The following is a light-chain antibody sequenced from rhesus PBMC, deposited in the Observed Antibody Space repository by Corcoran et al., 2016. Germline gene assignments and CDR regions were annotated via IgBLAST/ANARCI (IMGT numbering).Light chain of an antibody. V-gene: IGKV1-36*02. Sequence: DIQMTQSPSSLSASVGDRVTITCRASQGISDYLSWYQQKPGKAPKRLIYAASSLESGIPPRFSGSGSGTEVTLTINSLQPEDFAAYYCLQGYSTPCTFGPGTKLDIK. J-gene: IGKJ3*01. CDR1: QGISDY. CDR3: LQGYSTPCT. CDR2: AAS.